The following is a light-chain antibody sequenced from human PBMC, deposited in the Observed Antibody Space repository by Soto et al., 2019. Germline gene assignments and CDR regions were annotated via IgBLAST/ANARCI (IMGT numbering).Light chain of an antibody. CDR1: QSVNNN. CDR3: QQYYDIPYT. CDR2: GAS. V-gene: IGKV3-15*01. J-gene: IGKJ2*01. Sequence: ETLMTQSPATLSVSPGERATLSCRASQSVNNNLAWYQQKLGQAPRVLIYGASTRATGIPARFTGSGSGTEFILTITSPQSEDSAVYYCQQYYDIPYTFGQGTRLEI.